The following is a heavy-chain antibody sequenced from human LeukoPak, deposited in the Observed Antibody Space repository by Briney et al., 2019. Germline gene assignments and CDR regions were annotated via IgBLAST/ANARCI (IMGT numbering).Heavy chain of an antibody. CDR3: AYSNNLNY. D-gene: IGHD6-13*01. V-gene: IGHV3-7*01. CDR2: IKHGGSEK. Sequence: GGSLRLSCAVSGLTFSGRWMNWVRQAPGQGLEWVANIKHGGSEKYYVDSVKGRFTISREDAKSSLSLQMNSVRAEDTAVYYCAYSNNLNYWGQGTLVTVSS. CDR1: GLTFSGRW. J-gene: IGHJ4*02.